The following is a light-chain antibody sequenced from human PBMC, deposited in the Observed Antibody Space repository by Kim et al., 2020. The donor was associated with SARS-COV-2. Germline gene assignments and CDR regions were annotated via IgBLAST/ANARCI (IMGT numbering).Light chain of an antibody. J-gene: IGKJ2*01. CDR1: QDINSW. CDR3: QQYNHYST. CDR2: DAS. V-gene: IGKV1-5*01. Sequence: LSAAVGDRVPITCRASQDINSWLAWYQQKPGKAPKLLIYDASYLESGVPSRFSGSRSGTEFTLTINSLQPDDFAVYYCQQYNHYSTFGQGTKLEI.